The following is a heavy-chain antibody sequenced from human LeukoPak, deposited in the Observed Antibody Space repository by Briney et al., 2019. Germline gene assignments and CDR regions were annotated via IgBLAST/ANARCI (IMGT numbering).Heavy chain of an antibody. Sequence: ASVKVSCKASGYTFISYGISWVRQAPGQGLEWMGWISAYNGNTNYAQKLQGRVTMTTDTSTSTAYMELRSLRSDDTAVYYRARTHCSSTSCLLYDAFDIWGQGTMVTVSS. CDR1: GYTFISYG. J-gene: IGHJ3*02. CDR3: ARTHCSSTSCLLYDAFDI. V-gene: IGHV1-18*01. D-gene: IGHD2-2*01. CDR2: ISAYNGNT.